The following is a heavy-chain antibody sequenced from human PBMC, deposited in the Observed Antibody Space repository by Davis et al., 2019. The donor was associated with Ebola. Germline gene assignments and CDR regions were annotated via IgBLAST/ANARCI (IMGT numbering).Heavy chain of an antibody. Sequence: PGGSLRLSCAASGFTFSSYSMNWVRQAPGKGLEWVSSISSSSSYIYYADSVKGRFTISRDNAKNSLYLQMNSLRAEDTAVYYCARDDSRGWVLFDYWGQGTLVTVSS. V-gene: IGHV3-21*01. D-gene: IGHD6-19*01. CDR3: ARDDSRGWVLFDY. J-gene: IGHJ4*02. CDR1: GFTFSSYS. CDR2: ISSSSSYI.